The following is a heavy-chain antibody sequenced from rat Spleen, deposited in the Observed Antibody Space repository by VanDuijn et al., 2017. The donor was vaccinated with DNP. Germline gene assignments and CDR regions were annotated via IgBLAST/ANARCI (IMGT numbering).Heavy chain of an antibody. D-gene: IGHD1-12*02. CDR3: ASYYYDGYYAMDA. CDR2: VNSAGTT. Sequence: EVQLQESGPGLVKPSQSLSPPCSVTGYSIPSSYRWTWTRKFPGTKLEWMGSVNSAGTTNYNPSLKSRISITRDTSKSQFFLHLNSVTTEDTATYFCASYYYDGYYAMDAWGQGTSVTVSS. CDR1: GYSIPSSYR. V-gene: IGHV3-3*01. J-gene: IGHJ4*01.